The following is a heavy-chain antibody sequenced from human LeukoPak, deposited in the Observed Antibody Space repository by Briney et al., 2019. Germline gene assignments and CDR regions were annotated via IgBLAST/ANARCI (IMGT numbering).Heavy chain of an antibody. CDR1: GFTFSSDS. Sequence: GGSLRLSCAGSGFTFSSDSMNWVRQAPGKGLEWVSSISSSSSYIYYADSVKGRFTISRDNAKNSLYLQMNSLRAEDTAVYYCARDSMDTRAFDIWGQGTMVTVSS. CDR3: ARDSMDTRAFDI. CDR2: ISSSSSYI. J-gene: IGHJ3*02. D-gene: IGHD3/OR15-3a*01. V-gene: IGHV3-21*01.